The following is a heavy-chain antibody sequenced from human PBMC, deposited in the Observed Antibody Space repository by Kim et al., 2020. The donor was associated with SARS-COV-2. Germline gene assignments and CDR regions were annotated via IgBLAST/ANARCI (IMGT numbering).Heavy chain of an antibody. V-gene: IGHV4-31*03. CDR2: IYYSGST. J-gene: IGHJ3*02. Sequence: SETLSLTCTVSGGSISSGGYYWSWIRQHPGKGLEWIGYIYYSGSTYYNPSLKSRVTISVDTSKNQFSLKLSSVTAADTAVYYCAGAVLASEEEQSVWYYDSSGYAPGAFDIWGQGTMVTVSS. CDR1: GGSISSGGYY. D-gene: IGHD3-22*01. CDR3: AGAVLASEEEQSVWYYDSSGYAPGAFDI.